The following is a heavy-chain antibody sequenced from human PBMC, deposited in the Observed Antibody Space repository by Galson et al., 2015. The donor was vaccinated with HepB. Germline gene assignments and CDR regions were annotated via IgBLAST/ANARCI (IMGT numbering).Heavy chain of an antibody. D-gene: IGHD2-2*01. CDR2: LYYSGST. CDR3: ARSDCRSTGCFYNSGMDV. Sequence: ETLSLTCTVSGGTTSSKSYYWGWLRQPPGRGLEWIGSLYYSGSTSYNPSLKTRVTISVDTSKNHFSLKLNSVTAADTAVYYGARSDCRSTGCFYNSGMDVWGPGTTVTVAS. CDR1: GGTTSSKSYY. V-gene: IGHV4-39*02. J-gene: IGHJ6*02.